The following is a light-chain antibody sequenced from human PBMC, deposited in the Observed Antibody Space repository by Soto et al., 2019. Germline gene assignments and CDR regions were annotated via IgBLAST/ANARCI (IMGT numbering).Light chain of an antibody. CDR1: QSVSSY. J-gene: IGKJ1*01. CDR3: LQRSGWPWT. V-gene: IGKV3-11*01. Sequence: EIVLTQSPATLSLSPGDRATLSCRASQSVSSYLAGYQQNPGQAPSLLIYDASNRATDIPDRLSGSGSGTDFTLTIRSREAEAFAVYYCLQRSGWPWTFGQGTKVEIK. CDR2: DAS.